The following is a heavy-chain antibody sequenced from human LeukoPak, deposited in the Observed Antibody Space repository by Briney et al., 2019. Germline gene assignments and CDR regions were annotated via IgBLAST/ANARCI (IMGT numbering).Heavy chain of an antibody. CDR1: GFTFSSSA. V-gene: IGHV3-23*01. CDR3: AKAPGGIVGY. Sequence: GGSLRLSCAASGFTFSSSAMSWLRQAPGKGLEWVSAINGGGGSTYYADSVEGRFTISRDNSKNTLYLQMNSLRAEDTAVYYCAKAPGGIVGYWGQGTLVTVSS. J-gene: IGHJ4*02. CDR2: INGGGGST. D-gene: IGHD3-16*01.